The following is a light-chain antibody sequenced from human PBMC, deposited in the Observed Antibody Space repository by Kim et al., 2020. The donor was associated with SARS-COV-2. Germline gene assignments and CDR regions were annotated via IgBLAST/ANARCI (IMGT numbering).Light chain of an antibody. CDR2: QDS. J-gene: IGLJ2*01. CDR1: KLGDKY. V-gene: IGLV3-1*01. Sequence: VAPEQTASITCAGDKLGDKYVGWYQQKPGQSPVLVIYQDSKRPSGIPVRFSGSNSGNTATLTISATQAMDEADYYCQAWDVSTGVFGGGTQLTVL. CDR3: QAWDVSTGV.